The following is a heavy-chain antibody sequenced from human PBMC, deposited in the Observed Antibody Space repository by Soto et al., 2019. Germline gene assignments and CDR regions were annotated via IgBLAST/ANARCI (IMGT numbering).Heavy chain of an antibody. Sequence: PSETLSLTCTVSGGSIRSYYWSWIRQPPGKGLEWIGYIYYSGSTNYNPSPKSRVTISVDTSKNQFSLKLSSVTAADTAVYYCARGSRSRALGYSGSWYEYYFDYWGQGTLVTVSS. V-gene: IGHV4-59*01. CDR3: ARGSRSRALGYSGSWYEYYFDY. CDR1: GGSIRSYY. J-gene: IGHJ4*02. CDR2: IYYSGST. D-gene: IGHD6-13*01.